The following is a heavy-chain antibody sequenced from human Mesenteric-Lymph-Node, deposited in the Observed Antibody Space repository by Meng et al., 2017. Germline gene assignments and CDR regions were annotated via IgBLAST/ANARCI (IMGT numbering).Heavy chain of an antibody. J-gene: IGHJ4*02. D-gene: IGHD5-24*01. CDR2: INPNSGGT. V-gene: IGHV1-2*02. Sequence: ASVKVSCKASGYTFTGYYMHWVRQAPGQGLEWMGWINPNSGGTNYAQKFQGRVTMTRDTSTSTVYMELSSLRSEDTAVYYCASTKRRDGYNLAYWGQGTLVTVSS. CDR1: GYTFTGYY. CDR3: ASTKRRDGYNLAY.